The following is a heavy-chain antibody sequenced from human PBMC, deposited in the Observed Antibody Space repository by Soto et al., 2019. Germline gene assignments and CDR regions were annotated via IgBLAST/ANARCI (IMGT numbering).Heavy chain of an antibody. J-gene: IGHJ6*02. V-gene: IGHV1-18*01. D-gene: IGHD3-10*01. Sequence: SXKVSFKASGYTXTSYGIGLVRQAPGQGLEWMGWISAYNGNTNYAQKLQGRVTMTTDTSTSTAYMELRSLRSDDTDVYYCARGIMVRGVIDYYYGMDVWGQGTTVTVS. CDR3: ARGIMVRGVIDYYYGMDV. CDR1: GYTXTSYG. CDR2: ISAYNGNT.